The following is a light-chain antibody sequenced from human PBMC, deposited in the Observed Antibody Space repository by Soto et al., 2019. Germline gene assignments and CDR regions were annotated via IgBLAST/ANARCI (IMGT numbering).Light chain of an antibody. V-gene: IGKV3-20*01. CDR2: GAF. J-gene: IGKJ5*01. CDR3: QQYGSLIT. Sequence: EIAMTQSPATLSVSPGERATLSCRASQSLNSHLAWYQQKPGQPPRLLIYGAFSRATDIPDRFSGSGSGTDFTLTINRLEPEDSAVYYCQQYGSLITFGQGTRLEIK. CDR1: QSLNSH.